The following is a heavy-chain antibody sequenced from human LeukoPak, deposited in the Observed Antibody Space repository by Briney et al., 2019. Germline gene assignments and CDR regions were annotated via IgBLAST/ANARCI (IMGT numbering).Heavy chain of an antibody. Sequence: SETLSLTCTVSGGSISSSSYYWGWIRQPPGKGLEWIGYIYYSGSTNYNPSLKSRVTISVDTSKNQFSLKLSSVTAADTAVYYCASGKLGIGLDFDYWGQGTLVTVSS. CDR1: GGSISSSSYY. V-gene: IGHV4-61*05. CDR2: IYYSGST. J-gene: IGHJ4*02. CDR3: ASGKLGIGLDFDY. D-gene: IGHD7-27*01.